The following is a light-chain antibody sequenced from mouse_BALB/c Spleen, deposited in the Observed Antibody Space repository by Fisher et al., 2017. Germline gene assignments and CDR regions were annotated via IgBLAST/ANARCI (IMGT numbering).Light chain of an antibody. CDR3: HQWSSYPWT. V-gene: IGKV4-55*01. CDR2: DTS. Sequence: IVITQTPVSITASRGEKVTITCRASSSVSYMYWYQQKPGSSPRLLIYDTSNLASGVPVRFSGSGSGTFYSLTISSVEAEDAADYYCHQWSSYPWTFGGGTKLEIK. CDR1: SSVSY. J-gene: IGKJ1*01.